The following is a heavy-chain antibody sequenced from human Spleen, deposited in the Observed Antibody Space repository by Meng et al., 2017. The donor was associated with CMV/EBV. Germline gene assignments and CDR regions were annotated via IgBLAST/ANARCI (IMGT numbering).Heavy chain of an antibody. Sequence: ASVKVSCKASGYTFTSYDINWVRQATGQGLEWMGWMNPNSGNTGYAQKFQGRVTMTRNTSISTAYMELSSLRSDDTAVYYCARDLDYYDSSGYYLPGGYWGQGTLVTVSS. CDR2: MNPNSGNT. CDR1: GYTFTSYD. CDR3: ARDLDYYDSSGYYLPGGY. V-gene: IGHV1-8*01. D-gene: IGHD3-22*01. J-gene: IGHJ4*02.